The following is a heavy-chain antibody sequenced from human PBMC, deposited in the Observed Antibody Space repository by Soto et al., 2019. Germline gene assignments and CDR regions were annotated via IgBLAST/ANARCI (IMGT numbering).Heavy chain of an antibody. J-gene: IGHJ4*02. CDR2: IYSGGYT. V-gene: IGHV3-53*01. CDR1: GFTVSNNY. CDR3: ATHPGGGGY. D-gene: IGHD3-10*01. Sequence: EVQLVESGGGLIQPGGSLRLSCAVSGFTVSNNYMSWVRQAPGKGLEGVSVIYSGGYTAYGDSVKGRFTISRDNSKNPLYLPMKTPGARASAVFYCATHPGGGGYWGQGTLVTVSS.